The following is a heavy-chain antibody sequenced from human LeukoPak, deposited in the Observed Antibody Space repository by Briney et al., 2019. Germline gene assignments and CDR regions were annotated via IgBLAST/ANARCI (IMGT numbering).Heavy chain of an antibody. CDR3: ARGPSSGYDYFDY. CDR2: ILMSSSYI. V-gene: IGHV3-21*01. Sequence: GGSLRLSCAASGFTFSSYNMNWVRQAPGKGLEWVSSILMSSSYIYYADSVKGRFTISRDNAKNSPYLQMNRLSADDTAVYYCARGPSSGYDYFDYWGQGTLVTVSS. D-gene: IGHD6-19*01. J-gene: IGHJ4*02. CDR1: GFTFSSYN.